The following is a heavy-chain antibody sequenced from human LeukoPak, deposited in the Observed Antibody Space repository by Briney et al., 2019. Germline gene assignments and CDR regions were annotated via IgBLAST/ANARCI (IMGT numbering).Heavy chain of an antibody. J-gene: IGHJ4*02. V-gene: IGHV3-23*01. D-gene: IGHD3-22*01. CDR2: IGGRDGST. CDR1: GFTFSSYG. Sequence: GGSLRLSCAASGFTFSSYGMSWVRQAPGKGLEWVSAIGGRDGSTYYADSVKGRFTISRDNPKNTLYLQMNSLRAEDTAVYYCARGSTYYDSSGQVPFDYWGQGTLVTVSS. CDR3: ARGSTYYDSSGQVPFDY.